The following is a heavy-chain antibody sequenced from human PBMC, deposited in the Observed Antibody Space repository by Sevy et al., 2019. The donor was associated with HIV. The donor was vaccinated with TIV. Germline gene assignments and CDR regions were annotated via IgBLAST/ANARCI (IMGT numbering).Heavy chain of an antibody. CDR3: AREGGRLGYCNSTSCYVFDY. CDR1: GGTFSSYA. D-gene: IGHD2-2*01. J-gene: IGHJ4*02. V-gene: IGHV1-69*13. Sequence: ASVKVSCKASGGTFSSYAISWVRQAPGQGLEWMGGIIPIFGTANYAQKFQGRVTITADESTSTAYMELSSLRSEDTAVYYCAREGGRLGYCNSTSCYVFDYWGQGTLVTVSS. CDR2: IIPIFGTA.